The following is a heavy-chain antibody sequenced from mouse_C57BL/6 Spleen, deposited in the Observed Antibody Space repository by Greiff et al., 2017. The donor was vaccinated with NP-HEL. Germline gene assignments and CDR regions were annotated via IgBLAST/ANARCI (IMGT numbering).Heavy chain of an antibody. J-gene: IGHJ2*01. CDR2: IRNKANGYTT. CDR1: GFTFTDYY. CDR3: ARYYPYFDY. V-gene: IGHV7-3*01. Sequence: EVHLVESGGGLVQPGGSLSLSCAASGFTFTDYYMSWVRQPPGKALEWLGFIRNKANGYTTEYSASVKGRFTISRDNSQSILYLQMNALRAEDSATYYCARYYPYFDYWGQGTTLTVSS.